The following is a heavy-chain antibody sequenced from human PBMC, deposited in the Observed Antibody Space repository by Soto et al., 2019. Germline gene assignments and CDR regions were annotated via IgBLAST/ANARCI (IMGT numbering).Heavy chain of an antibody. Sequence: SETLSLTCAVYGGSFSGYYWTWIRQPPGTGLEWIGEINHSGNTKYSPSLKSRVTMSVDTSKNHFSLKLISVTTADTAVYFCAREGNLGRWIQPLDSWGQGTLVTVSS. CDR3: AREGNLGRWIQPLDS. V-gene: IGHV4-34*01. D-gene: IGHD2-2*03. J-gene: IGHJ4*02. CDR2: INHSGNT. CDR1: GGSFSGYY.